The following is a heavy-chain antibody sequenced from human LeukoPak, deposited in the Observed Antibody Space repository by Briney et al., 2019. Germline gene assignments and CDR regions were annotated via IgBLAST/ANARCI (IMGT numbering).Heavy chain of an antibody. J-gene: IGHJ4*02. CDR2: INPNSGGT. CDR3: ARGTAEGYTYGRYYFDY. D-gene: IGHD5-18*01. CDR1: GYTFTGYY. V-gene: IGHV1-2*02. Sequence: ASVKVSCKASGYTFTGYYMHWVRQAPGQGLEWMGWINPNSGGTNYAQKFQGRVTMTRDTSISTAYMELSRLRSDDTAVYYCARGTAEGYTYGRYYFDYWGQGTLVTVSS.